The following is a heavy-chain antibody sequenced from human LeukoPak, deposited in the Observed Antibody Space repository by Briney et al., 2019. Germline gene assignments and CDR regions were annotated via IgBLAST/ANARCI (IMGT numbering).Heavy chain of an antibody. CDR3: ASESPLYYNGNSGF. CDR1: GFTVSSNY. V-gene: IGHV3-53*01. J-gene: IGHJ4*02. Sequence: GGSLRLSCAVSGFTVSSNYMSWVRQAPGKGLEWVSGIYGGDSTYYADSVKGRFTISRDNSKNTLYLQMNSLRAEDTAVYYCASESPLYYNGNSGFWGQGALVTVSS. D-gene: IGHD4-23*01. CDR2: IYGGDST.